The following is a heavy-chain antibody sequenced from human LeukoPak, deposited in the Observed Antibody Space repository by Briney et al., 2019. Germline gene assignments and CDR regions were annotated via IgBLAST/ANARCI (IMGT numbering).Heavy chain of an antibody. Sequence: PGGSLRLSCAASGFTFSSYEMNWVRQAPGKGLEWVSYISSSGSTIYYADSVKGRFTISRDNSKNTLYLQMNSVRAEDTAVYYCASYNWEFLNDYWGQGTLVTVSS. CDR2: ISSSGSTI. V-gene: IGHV3-48*03. CDR1: GFTFSSYE. J-gene: IGHJ4*02. CDR3: ASYNWEFLNDY. D-gene: IGHD1-20*01.